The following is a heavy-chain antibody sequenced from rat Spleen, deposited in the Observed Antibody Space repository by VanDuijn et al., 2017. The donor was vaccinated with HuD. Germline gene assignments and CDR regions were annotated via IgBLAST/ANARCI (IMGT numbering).Heavy chain of an antibody. CDR1: GFIFSDHY. D-gene: IGHD1-6*01. Sequence: EVQLVESGGGLVQPGKSLKLSCTASGFIFSDHYVAWFRQAPTKGLEWVATINYDGRSTFYRDSVKGRFTISRDNAKSTLYLQMDSLTSEDTATYYCTTGPRILRIDWFAYWGQGTLVTVSS. CDR2: INYDGRST. J-gene: IGHJ3*01. CDR3: TTGPRILRIDWFAY. V-gene: IGHV5S10*01.